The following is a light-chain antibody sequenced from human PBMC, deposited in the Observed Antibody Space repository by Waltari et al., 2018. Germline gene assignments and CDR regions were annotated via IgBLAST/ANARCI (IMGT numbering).Light chain of an antibody. CDR2: DVS. CDR1: QSVTTN. Sequence: ETVLTQSPGILSVSPGERATLSCRASQSVTTNFAWYQQKPGLVPRLLIYDVSTRAAGVPARFSGSGSGTEFTLTISSLQSEDFAVYYCQQYHQRPPWTFGPGTKVEMK. CDR3: QQYHQRPPWT. V-gene: IGKV3-15*01. J-gene: IGKJ1*01.